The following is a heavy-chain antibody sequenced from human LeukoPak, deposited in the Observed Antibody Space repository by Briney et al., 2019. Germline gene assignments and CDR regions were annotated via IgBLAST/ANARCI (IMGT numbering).Heavy chain of an antibody. D-gene: IGHD1-7*01. CDR1: GFTFSSYW. CDR3: ARERDLDAVNYTNGIYA. Sequence: PGGSLRLSCAASGFTFSSYWMSWVRQAPGKGLEWVANIKQDGSEKYYVDSVKGRFTISRDNAKNSLYLQMNSLRAQDTAVYYCARERDLDAVNYTNGIYAWGQEATGTVSS. J-gene: IGHJ6*02. CDR2: IKQDGSEK. V-gene: IGHV3-7*01.